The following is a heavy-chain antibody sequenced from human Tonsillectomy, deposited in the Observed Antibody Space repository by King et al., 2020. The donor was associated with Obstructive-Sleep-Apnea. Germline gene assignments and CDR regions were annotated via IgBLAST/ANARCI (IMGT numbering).Heavy chain of an antibody. Sequence: VQLVESGGGVVQPGGSLRLSCAASRFTFNTYAMHWVRQAPGKGLEWVAVISYDGSNDYYADSVKGRFSISRDNSKKTLYLQMNSLRGEDTAVYYCARDRGGSYRLNYFDRWGQGTLVTVSS. V-gene: IGHV3-30*04. CDR3: ARDRGGSYRLNYFDR. D-gene: IGHD1-26*01. J-gene: IGHJ4*02. CDR1: RFTFNTYA. CDR2: ISYDGSND.